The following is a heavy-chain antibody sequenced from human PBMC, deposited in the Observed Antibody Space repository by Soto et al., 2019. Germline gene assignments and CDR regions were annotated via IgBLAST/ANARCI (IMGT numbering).Heavy chain of an antibody. CDR1: GYTFTGYY. V-gene: IGHV1-2*04. CDR3: ARTPRAATVTYYYYGMDV. D-gene: IGHD4-17*01. Sequence: ASVKVSCKASGYTFTGYYMHWVRQAPGQGLEWMGWINPNSGGTNYAQKFQGWVTMTRDTSISTAYMELSRLRSGDTAVYYCARTPRAATVTYYYYGMDVWGQGTTVTVSS. CDR2: INPNSGGT. J-gene: IGHJ6*02.